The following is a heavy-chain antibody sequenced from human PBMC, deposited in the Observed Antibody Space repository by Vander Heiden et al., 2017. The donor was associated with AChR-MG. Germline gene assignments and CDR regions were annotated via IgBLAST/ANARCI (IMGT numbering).Heavy chain of an antibody. CDR1: GFTLGHYP. D-gene: IGHD3-22*01. V-gene: IGHV3-49*05. Sequence: EVQLVASGGGLVKPGRSLRLPCTSSGFTLGHYPLRWFRPAPGKGMEGVGYIRSKAYGGTTEYAASVKGRFTISRDDVKGIALLQMNSLRTEDTAVYYCTRENDYDYDSSGYYGPWGQGTLGVVSS. J-gene: IGHJ5*02. CDR2: IRSKAYGGTT. CDR3: TRENDYDYDSSGYYGP.